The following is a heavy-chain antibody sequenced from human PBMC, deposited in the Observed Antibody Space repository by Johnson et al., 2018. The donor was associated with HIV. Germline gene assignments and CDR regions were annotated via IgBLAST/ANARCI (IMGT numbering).Heavy chain of an antibody. D-gene: IGHD6-13*01. J-gene: IGHJ3*02. Sequence: VLLVESGGGLVQPGGSLRLSCAASGFTVSSNYMSWVRQAPGKGLEWVSVIYSGGSTYYADSVKGRFTISRDNSKNTGYLQMNSLRAEDTAVYYCARVGQLARTHAFDIWGQGTMVTVSS. CDR3: ARVGQLARTHAFDI. CDR1: GFTVSSNY. CDR2: IYSGGST. V-gene: IGHV3-66*02.